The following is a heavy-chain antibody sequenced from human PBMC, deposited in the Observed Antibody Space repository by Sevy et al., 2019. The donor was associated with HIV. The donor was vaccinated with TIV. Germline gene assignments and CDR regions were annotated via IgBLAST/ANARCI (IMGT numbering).Heavy chain of an antibody. V-gene: IGHV3-23*01. CDR1: GFTFSSYA. D-gene: IGHD5-12*01. J-gene: IGHJ4*02. CDR2: ISGSGGST. CDR3: AKDYRADGYNLYYFDY. Sequence: GGSLRLSCAASGFTFSSYAMSWVRQAPGKGLKLVSAISGSGGSTYYADSVKGRFTISRDNSKNTLYLQMNSLRAEDTAVYYCAKDYRADGYNLYYFDYWGQGTLVTVSS.